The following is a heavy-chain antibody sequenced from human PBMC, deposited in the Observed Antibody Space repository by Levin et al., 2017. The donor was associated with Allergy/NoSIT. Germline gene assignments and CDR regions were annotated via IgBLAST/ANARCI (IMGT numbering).Heavy chain of an antibody. D-gene: IGHD6-13*01. Sequence: GGSLRLSCAASGFTFSSYAMHWVRQAPGEGLEWVAVISYDGSNKYYADSVKGRFTISRDNSKNTLYLQMNSLRAEDTAVYYCARDWARYSSNWYVGFDYWGQGTLVTVSS. CDR2: ISYDGSNK. V-gene: IGHV3-30-3*01. CDR1: GFTFSSYA. CDR3: ARDWARYSSNWYVGFDY. J-gene: IGHJ4*02.